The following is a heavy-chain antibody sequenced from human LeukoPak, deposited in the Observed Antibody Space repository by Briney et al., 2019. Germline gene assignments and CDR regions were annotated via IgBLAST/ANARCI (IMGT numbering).Heavy chain of an antibody. CDR1: GFTLSSYA. CDR2: ISGSGGST. J-gene: IGHJ6*04. CDR3: AKRVAASGSYYYYYGMDV. D-gene: IGHD6-13*01. V-gene: IGHV3-23*01. Sequence: GGSLRLSCAASGFTLSSYAMSWVRQAPGKGLGWVSSISGSGGSTYYADSVKGRFTISRDNSKNTLYLQMNSLRAEDTAVYYCAKRVAASGSYYYYYGMDVWGKGTTVTVSS.